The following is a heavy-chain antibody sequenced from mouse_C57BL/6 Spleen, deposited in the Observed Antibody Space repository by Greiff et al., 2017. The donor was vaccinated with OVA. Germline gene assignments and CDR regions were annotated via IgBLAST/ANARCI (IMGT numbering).Heavy chain of an antibody. J-gene: IGHJ4*01. Sequence: QVQLKQSGPGLVQPSQSLSITCTVSGFSLTSYGVHWVRQSPGKGLEWLGVIWSGGSTDYNAAFISRLSISKDNSKSQVVFKMNSLQADDTAIYYCALFHSFYAMDYWGQGTSGTVSS. CDR3: ALFHSFYAMDY. D-gene: IGHD2-12*01. CDR1: GFSLTSYG. CDR2: IWSGGST. V-gene: IGHV2-2*01.